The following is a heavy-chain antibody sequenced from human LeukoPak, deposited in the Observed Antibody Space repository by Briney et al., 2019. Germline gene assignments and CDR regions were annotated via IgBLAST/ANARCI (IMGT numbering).Heavy chain of an antibody. J-gene: IGHJ5*02. D-gene: IGHD2-15*01. V-gene: IGHV1-2*02. CDR2: INPNSGGT. CDR3: ARGYCSGGSCYSVENWFDP. CDR1: GYTFTGYY. Sequence: VASVKVSCKASGYTFTGYYMHWVRQAPGQGLEWMGWINPNSGGTNYAQKFQGRVTMTRDTSISTAYMELSRLRSDDTAVYYCARGYCSGGSCYSVENWFDPWGQGTLVTVSS.